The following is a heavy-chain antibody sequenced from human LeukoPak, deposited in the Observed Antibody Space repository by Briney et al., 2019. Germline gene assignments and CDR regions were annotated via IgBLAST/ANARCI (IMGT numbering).Heavy chain of an antibody. D-gene: IGHD1-26*01. J-gene: IGHJ3*02. Sequence: GGSLRLSCAASGFTFSRYSMNWVRQAPGKGLEWVSSISISSNYIYYADSVKGRFTISRDNAKNSLYLQVNSLRAEDTAVYYCARGGSYLSAFDIWGQGTMVTVSS. CDR1: GFTFSRYS. CDR3: ARGGSYLSAFDI. CDR2: ISISSNYI. V-gene: IGHV3-21*01.